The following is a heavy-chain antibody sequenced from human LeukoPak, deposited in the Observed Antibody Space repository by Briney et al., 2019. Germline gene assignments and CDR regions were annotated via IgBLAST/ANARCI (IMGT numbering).Heavy chain of an antibody. CDR1: GGTFSSYA. V-gene: IGHV1-69*06. Sequence: SVKVSCTASGGTFSSYAISWVRQAPGQGLEWMGGIIPIFGTANYAQKFQGRVTFTADKSTSTAYMELSSLRSDDTAVYYCARDTPRYSSGWYEPREDWFDPWGQGTLVTVSS. CDR2: IIPIFGTA. CDR3: ARDTPRYSSGWYEPREDWFDP. J-gene: IGHJ5*02. D-gene: IGHD6-19*01.